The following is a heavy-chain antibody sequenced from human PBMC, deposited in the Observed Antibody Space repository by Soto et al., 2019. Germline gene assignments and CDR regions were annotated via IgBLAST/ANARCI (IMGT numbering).Heavy chain of an antibody. Sequence: EVQLLESGGGLVQPGGSLRLSCVASGFTFSSNAMTWVRQAPGKGLEWVSVITGSSTNTYYADSVKGRFTISRDNSRNTLFLQMNSLRAEDKATYYCAKTFVGYQLRNWFDPWGQGTLVTVSS. CDR1: GFTFSSNA. D-gene: IGHD2-2*01. CDR2: ITGSSTNT. J-gene: IGHJ5*02. V-gene: IGHV3-23*01. CDR3: AKTFVGYQLRNWFDP.